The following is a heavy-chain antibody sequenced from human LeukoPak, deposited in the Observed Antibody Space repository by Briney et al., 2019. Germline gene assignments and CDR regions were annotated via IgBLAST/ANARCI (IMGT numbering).Heavy chain of an antibody. Sequence: GGSLRLSCAASGFTISNYWMVWVRQAPGKGLVWVSRINSDGSSTDYADSVKGRLTISRDNAKNTLYLQMTSLRVEDTAVYYCARDFLGMDVWGQGTTVTVSS. J-gene: IGHJ6*02. CDR2: INSDGSST. CDR1: GFTISNYW. CDR3: ARDFLGMDV. V-gene: IGHV3-74*01.